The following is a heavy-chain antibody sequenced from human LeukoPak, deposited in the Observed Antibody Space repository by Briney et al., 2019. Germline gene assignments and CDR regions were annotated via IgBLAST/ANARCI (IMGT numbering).Heavy chain of an antibody. D-gene: IGHD3-22*01. Sequence: ASVKVSCKTSGYTFTDYYMHWVRQAPGQGLEWMGRINPDNGGTNYAQSFQDRVTMSRDTSISTAYMELRRLRSDDTAVYYCARKFPSASSGYLAADPWGQGTLVTVVS. CDR1: GYTFTDYY. J-gene: IGHJ5*02. V-gene: IGHV1-2*06. CDR2: INPDNGGT. CDR3: ARKFPSASSGYLAADP.